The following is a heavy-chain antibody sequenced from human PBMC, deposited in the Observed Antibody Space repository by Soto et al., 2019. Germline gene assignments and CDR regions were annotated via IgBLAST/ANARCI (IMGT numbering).Heavy chain of an antibody. J-gene: IGHJ4*02. CDR2: INSDGSST. V-gene: IGHV3-74*01. Sequence: EVQLVESGGGLVQPGGSLRLSCAASGFTFSSYWMHWVRQAPGKGLVWVSRINSDGSSTSYADSVKGRFTISRDNAQNTLYLQMNSLRAEDTAVYYCAGRRGYSGYAAPLHWGQGSLVTVSS. CDR3: AGRRGYSGYAAPLH. D-gene: IGHD5-12*01. CDR1: GFTFSSYW.